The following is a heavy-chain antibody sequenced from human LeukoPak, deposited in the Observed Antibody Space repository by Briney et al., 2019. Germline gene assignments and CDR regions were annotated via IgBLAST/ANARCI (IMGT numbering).Heavy chain of an antibody. J-gene: IGHJ6*02. CDR2: IYYSGST. D-gene: IGHD6-19*01. CDR1: GGSISSYY. Sequence: SETLSLTCTVSGGSISSYYWSWIRQPPGKGLEWIGYIYYSGSTNYNPSLKSRVTISVDTSKNQFSLKLSSVTAADTAVYYCARQGWGYYYGMDVWGQGTTVTVSS. CDR3: ARQGWGYYYGMDV. V-gene: IGHV4-59*01.